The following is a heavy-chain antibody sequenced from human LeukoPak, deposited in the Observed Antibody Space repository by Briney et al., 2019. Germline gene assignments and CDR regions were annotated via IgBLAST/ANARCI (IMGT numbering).Heavy chain of an antibody. D-gene: IGHD3-10*01. CDR2: ISPYNDNT. J-gene: IGHJ4*02. CDR1: GYTFTTYG. CDR3: ARDFVLRSGSGY. Sequence: GASVKVSCKASGYTFTTYGINWVRQAPGQGLEWMGWISPYNDNTNYAQKLQGRDTLTTDTSTSTAYMELRSLRSDDTAVYYCARDFVLRSGSGYWGQGTLVTVSS. V-gene: IGHV1-18*01.